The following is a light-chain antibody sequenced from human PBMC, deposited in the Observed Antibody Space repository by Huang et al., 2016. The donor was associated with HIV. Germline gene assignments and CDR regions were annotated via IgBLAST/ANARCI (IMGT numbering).Light chain of an antibody. CDR3: QQLKSYPVT. V-gene: IGKV1-9*01. CDR2: AAS. Sequence: IQLTQSPSSLSASVGDRGTITCRASQGISSYLAWYQQKPGKAPKLLISAASTLQSGVPSRFSGSGSGTDFTLTISSLQPEDFATYYCQQLKSYPVTFGGGTKVEIK. CDR1: QGISSY. J-gene: IGKJ4*01.